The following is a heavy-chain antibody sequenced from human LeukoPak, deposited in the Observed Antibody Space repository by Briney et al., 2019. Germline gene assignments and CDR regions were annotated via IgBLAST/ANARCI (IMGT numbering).Heavy chain of an antibody. CDR3: ARLMGIAAHHFAS. V-gene: IGHV4-39*02. CDR2: MHHSRNT. J-gene: IGHJ4*02. CDR1: GFSISSINYF. Sequence: SVTLSLTCSVSGFSISSINYFWPWIRQPPGKGPEWIGTMHHSRNTYYNPSRKTLVTISVATSNNNVPLSLRSVTAADTSWYYCARLMGIAAHHFASWGQGTLVTVSS. D-gene: IGHD6-25*01.